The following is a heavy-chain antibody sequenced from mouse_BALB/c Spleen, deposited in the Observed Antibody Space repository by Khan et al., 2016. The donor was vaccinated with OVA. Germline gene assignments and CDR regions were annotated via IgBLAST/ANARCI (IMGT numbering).Heavy chain of an antibody. D-gene: IGHD2-12*01. V-gene: IGHV3-2*02. CDR1: GYSITSDYA. J-gene: IGHJ4*01. CDR2: ISSSGST. Sequence: EVQLVETGPGLVKPSQSLSLTCTVTGYSITSDYAWNWIRQFPGNKLEWMGYISSSGSTNYNPALKSRISITRDTSNNQFFLQLNSVTTEDTASYYCARDSSRYNYAMDYWGQGTSVTVSS. CDR3: ARDSSRYNYAMDY.